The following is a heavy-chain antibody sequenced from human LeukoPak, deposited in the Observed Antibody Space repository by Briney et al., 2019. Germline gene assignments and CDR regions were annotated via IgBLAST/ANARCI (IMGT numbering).Heavy chain of an antibody. J-gene: IGHJ4*02. CDR3: LRDWYGSGSYWQIRESYFDY. CDR2: IKSKTDGGTT. V-gene: IGHV3-15*01. CDR1: GFTFSNAW. D-gene: IGHD3-10*01. Sequence: PGGSLRLSCAASGFTFSNAWMSWVRQAPGKGLEWVARIKSKTDGGTTDYAAPVKGRFTISRDDSKNTLYLQMNSLKTEDTAVYYCLRDWYGSGSYWQIRESYFDYWGQGTLVTVSS.